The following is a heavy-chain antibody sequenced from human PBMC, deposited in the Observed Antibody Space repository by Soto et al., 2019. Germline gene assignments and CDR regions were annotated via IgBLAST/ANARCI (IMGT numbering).Heavy chain of an antibody. Sequence: PSETLSLTCTVSGGSMRHYFWPWIRQPPGKGLEWIGYIHYSGTTSFFPSYNPSLRSRVTISEDTSKNQFSLKLLSVTTADTAVYFCAAGEASSRNLAPYYLDFWGQGTLVTVSS. CDR1: GGSMRHYF. J-gene: IGHJ4*02. V-gene: IGHV4-59*01. CDR2: IHYSGTT. CDR3: AAGEASSRNLAPYYLDF. D-gene: IGHD6-13*01.